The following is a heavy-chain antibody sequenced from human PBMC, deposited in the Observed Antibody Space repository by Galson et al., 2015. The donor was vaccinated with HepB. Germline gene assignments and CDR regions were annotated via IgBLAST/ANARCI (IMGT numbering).Heavy chain of an antibody. V-gene: IGHV3-23*01. CDR2: ISGSGGST. Sequence: SLRLSCAASGFTFSSYAMSWVRQAPGKGLEWVSAISGSGGSTYYADSVKGRFTISRDNSKNTPYLQMNSLRAEDTAVYYCAKDRPVYGSGSYPLGYRGQGTLVTVSS. CDR1: GFTFSSYA. J-gene: IGHJ4*02. CDR3: AKDRPVYGSGSYPLGY. D-gene: IGHD3-10*01.